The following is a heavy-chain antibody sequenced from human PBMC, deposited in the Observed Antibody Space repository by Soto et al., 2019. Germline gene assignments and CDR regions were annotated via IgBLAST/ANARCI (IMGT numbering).Heavy chain of an antibody. J-gene: IGHJ3*02. V-gene: IGHV3-73*01. CDR1: GFTFSGSA. CDR3: TSGPFYDSSGYLGCDAFDI. D-gene: IGHD3-22*01. CDR2: IRSKANSYAT. Sequence: GGSLRLSCAASGFTFSGSAMHWVRQASGKGLEWVGRIRSKANSYATAYAASVKGRFTISRDDSKNTAYLQMNSLKTEDTAVYYCTSGPFYDSSGYLGCDAFDIWGQGTMVTV.